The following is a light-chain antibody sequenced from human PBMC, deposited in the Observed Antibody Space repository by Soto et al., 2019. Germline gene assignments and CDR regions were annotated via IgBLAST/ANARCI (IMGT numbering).Light chain of an antibody. Sequence: EIVMTQSPDSLAVSLGERATIKCKSSQSVLYSSNDRSYLAWFQQKPGQPPKALIYWASSRESGVPDRFSGSGSGTDFTLSISSLQAEDVAVYFCQQYYSPLWTFGQGTKVEIK. CDR3: QQYYSPLWT. CDR2: WAS. V-gene: IGKV4-1*01. CDR1: QSVLYSSNDRSY. J-gene: IGKJ1*01.